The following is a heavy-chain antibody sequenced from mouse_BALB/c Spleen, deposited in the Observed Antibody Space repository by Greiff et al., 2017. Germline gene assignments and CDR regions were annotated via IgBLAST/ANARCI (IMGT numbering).Heavy chain of an antibody. V-gene: IGHV8-12*01. Sequence: QVTLKVCGPGILQPSQTLSLTCSFSGFSLSTSGMGVSWIRQPSGKGLEWLAHIYWDDDKRYNPSLKSRLTISKDTSRNQVFLKITSVDTADTATYYCARIFFPYYYGSSYEYAMDYWGQGTSVTVSS. J-gene: IGHJ4*01. CDR2: IYWDDDK. CDR3: ARIFFPYYYGSSYEYAMDY. CDR1: GFSLSTSGMG. D-gene: IGHD1-1*01.